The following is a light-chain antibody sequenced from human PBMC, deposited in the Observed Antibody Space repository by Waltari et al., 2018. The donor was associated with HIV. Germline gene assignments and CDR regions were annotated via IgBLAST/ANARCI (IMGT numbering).Light chain of an antibody. CDR1: SSNIGAGYD. CDR2: GNT. J-gene: IGLJ2*01. Sequence: QSVLTQPPSVSGAPGQRVTISCTGSSSNIGAGYDVHWYQKLPGTAPKLLIHGNTNRPSGGPDRFSGSKSGTSASLAITGLQAEDEAEYYCQSYDSRLSGPVVFGGGTKLTVL. V-gene: IGLV1-40*01. CDR3: QSYDSRLSGPVV.